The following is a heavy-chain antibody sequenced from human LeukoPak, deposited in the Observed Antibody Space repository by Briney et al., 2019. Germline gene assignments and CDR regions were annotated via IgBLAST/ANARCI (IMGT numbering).Heavy chain of an antibody. Sequence: GESLKISCKGSGYSFTSYWIGWVRQMPGKGLVWMGIIYPGDSDTRYSPSFQGQVTIPADKSISTAYLQWSSLKASDTAMYYCARRGYSGYEPFDPWGQGTLVTVSS. CDR1: GYSFTSYW. CDR2: IYPGDSDT. J-gene: IGHJ5*02. CDR3: ARRGYSGYEPFDP. V-gene: IGHV5-51*01. D-gene: IGHD5-12*01.